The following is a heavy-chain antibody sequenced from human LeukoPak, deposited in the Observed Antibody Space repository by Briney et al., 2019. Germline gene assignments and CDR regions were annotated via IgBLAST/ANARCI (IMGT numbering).Heavy chain of an antibody. CDR3: AREGTYYYGSGSYYKVGYYYYYGMDV. D-gene: IGHD3-10*01. CDR1: GYTFTSYG. V-gene: IGHV1-18*01. J-gene: IGHJ6*02. CDR2: ISAYNGNT. Sequence: GASVKVSCKASGYTFTSYGSSWVRQAPGQGREWMGWISAYNGNTNYAQKLQGRVTMTTDTSTSTAYMELRSLRSDDTAVYYCAREGTYYYGSGSYYKVGYYYYYGMDVWGQGTTVTVSS.